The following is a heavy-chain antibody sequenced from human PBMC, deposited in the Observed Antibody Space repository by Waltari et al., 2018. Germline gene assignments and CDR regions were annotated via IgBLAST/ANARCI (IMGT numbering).Heavy chain of an antibody. V-gene: IGHV1-2*07. CDR2: INPNRGGT. Sequence: QVQLVQSGAEVKKPGASVKVSCKASGYTFTGYYMHWVRQAPGQGLAWMGWINPNRGGTNYAHKFQGRVTMTRDTSISTAYMELSRLRSDDTAVYYCARDDVVPAAIWGQGTLVTVSS. CDR1: GYTFTGYY. D-gene: IGHD2-2*01. CDR3: ARDDVVPAAI. J-gene: IGHJ4*02.